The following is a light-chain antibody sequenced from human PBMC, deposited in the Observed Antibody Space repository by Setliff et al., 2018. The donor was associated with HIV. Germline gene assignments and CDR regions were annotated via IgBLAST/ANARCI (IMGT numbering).Light chain of an antibody. Sequence: QSALTQPRSVSGPPGQSVTFSCTGSSSDVGAYNFVSWYQQHPGKGPKLIIYDVYKRPSGVPDRFSGSKSGDTAFLNISGLQSEDEADYYCCSYAGTSTYIFGTGTKVTVL. CDR3: CSYAGTSTYI. CDR2: DVY. V-gene: IGLV2-11*01. J-gene: IGLJ1*01. CDR1: SSDVGAYNF.